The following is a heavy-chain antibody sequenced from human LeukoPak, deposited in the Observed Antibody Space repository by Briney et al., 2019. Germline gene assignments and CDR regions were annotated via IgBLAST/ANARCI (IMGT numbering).Heavy chain of an antibody. D-gene: IGHD1-26*01. J-gene: IGHJ3*02. Sequence: GGSLRLSCAASEFTFSKFPMGWVRQAPGRGLEWVSAISASGDVTFHADSVRGRFTISRDNSKNTLYLQMNSLRAEDTAVYYCAKLVGAQGPISAFDIWGQGTMVTVSS. V-gene: IGHV3-23*01. CDR3: AKLVGAQGPISAFDI. CDR1: EFTFSKFP. CDR2: ISASGDVT.